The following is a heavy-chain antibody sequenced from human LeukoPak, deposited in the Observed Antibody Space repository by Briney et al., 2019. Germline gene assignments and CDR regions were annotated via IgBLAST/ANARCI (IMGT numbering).Heavy chain of an antibody. V-gene: IGHV4-4*07. Sequence: PSETLSLTCTVSGGSISTYYWTWIRHSARKGLDWIWRISTSGTTNYNPSLKSRVTMSVDTSKNQFSLKLTSVTAADTAVYYCAREWRIAEYGSEYYYGMDVWGHGTTVSVSS. J-gene: IGHJ6*02. D-gene: IGHD3-10*01. CDR3: AREWRIAEYGSEYYYGMDV. CDR2: ISTSGTT. CDR1: GGSISTYY.